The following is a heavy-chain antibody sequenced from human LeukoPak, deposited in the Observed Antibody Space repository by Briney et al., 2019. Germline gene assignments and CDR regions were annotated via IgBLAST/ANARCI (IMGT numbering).Heavy chain of an antibody. CDR2: IGWNSGSI. V-gene: IGHV3-9*01. D-gene: IGHD3-22*01. Sequence: GGSLRLSCAASGFTFDDYAMHWVRQAPGKGLEWVSGIGWNSGSIGYADSVKGRFTISRDNAKNSLYLQMNSLRAEDTALYYCAKGGYYDSSGSSNWFDPWGQGTLVTVSS. CDR3: AKGGYYDSSGSSNWFDP. J-gene: IGHJ5*02. CDR1: GFTFDDYA.